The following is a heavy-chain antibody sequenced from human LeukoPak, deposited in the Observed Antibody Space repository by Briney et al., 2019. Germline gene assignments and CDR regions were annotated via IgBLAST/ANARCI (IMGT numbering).Heavy chain of an antibody. V-gene: IGHV1-18*01. CDR3: ARAFKTDNWFDP. CDR2: ISAYNGNT. CDR1: GYTFTSYG. J-gene: IGHJ5*02. Sequence: ASVKVSCKASGYTFTSYGISWVRQAPGQGLEWMGWISAYNGNTNYAQKLQGRVTMTTDTSTSTGYMELRSLRSDDTAVYYCARAFKTDNWFDPWGQGNLVTVSS.